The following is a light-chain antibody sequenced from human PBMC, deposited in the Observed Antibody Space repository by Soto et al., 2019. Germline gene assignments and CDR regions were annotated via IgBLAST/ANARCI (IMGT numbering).Light chain of an antibody. V-gene: IGLV2-23*01. J-gene: IGLJ1*01. CDR2: EGT. CDR3: CSYAAGSTLL. CDR1: NSDVGIYNL. Sequence: QSVLTQPASVSASPGQSITISCTGTNSDVGIYNLVSWFQQHPGKAPKLMLYEGTKRPSGVSNRFSGSKSGNTASLTISGLQAEDEADYFCCSYAAGSTLLFGTGTKVTVL.